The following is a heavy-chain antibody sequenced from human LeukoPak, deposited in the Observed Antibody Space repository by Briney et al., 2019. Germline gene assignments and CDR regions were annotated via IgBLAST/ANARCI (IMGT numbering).Heavy chain of an antibody. D-gene: IGHD1-20*01. CDR2: INAYNGDT. CDR1: NYTFTSYG. CDR3: ARLGYGGNWNDY. J-gene: IGHJ4*02. Sequence: ASVKVSCKASNYTFTSYGISWVRQAPGQGLEWMAWINAYNGDTDYAQKLQGRVTMTTDTSTSTAYMELGNLRSDDTAVYYCARLGYGGNWNDYWGQGTLVTVSS. V-gene: IGHV1-18*01.